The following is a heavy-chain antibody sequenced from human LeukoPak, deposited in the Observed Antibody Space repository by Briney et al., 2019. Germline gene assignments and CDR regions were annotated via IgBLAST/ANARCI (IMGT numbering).Heavy chain of an antibody. Sequence: GGSLRLSCAASGFTFSSYSMNWVRQAPGKGLEWVSSISSSSSYIYYADSVKGRFTISRDNAKNSLYLQMNSLRAEDTAVYYCATLGHYYDSSGYHWGQGTLVTVSS. CDR2: ISSSSSYI. D-gene: IGHD3-22*01. V-gene: IGHV3-21*01. CDR3: ATLGHYYDSSGYH. J-gene: IGHJ5*02. CDR1: GFTFSSYS.